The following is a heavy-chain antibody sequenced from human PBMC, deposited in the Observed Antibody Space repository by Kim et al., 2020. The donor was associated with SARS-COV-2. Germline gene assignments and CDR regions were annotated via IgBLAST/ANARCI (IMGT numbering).Heavy chain of an antibody. J-gene: IGHJ6*02. D-gene: IGHD5-12*01. CDR1: GFSFSSHA. CDR2: IWYDGSRK. CDR3: ARDGQSVAPYAMDV. Sequence: GGSLRLSCAASGFSFSSHAIHWVRQAPGKGLEWVAYIWYDGSRKEYADSVKGRFSISRDNSKNTLFLEVNSLRTEDTAVYYCARDGQSVAPYAMDVWGQGTTVIVSS. V-gene: IGHV3-33*01.